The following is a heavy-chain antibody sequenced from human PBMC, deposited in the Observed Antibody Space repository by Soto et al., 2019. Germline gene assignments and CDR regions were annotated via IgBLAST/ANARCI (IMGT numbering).Heavy chain of an antibody. CDR1: GGTFSSYA. V-gene: IGHV1-69*12. CDR3: ARGGLRFLDRNWFDP. Sequence: QVQLVQSGAEVKKPGSSVKVSCKASGGTFSSYAISWVRQAPGQGLEWMGGIIPIFGTANYAQKFQGRVTITADESRNTAYMELSSLRSEDTAVYYCARGGLRFLDRNWFDPWGQGTLVTVSS. J-gene: IGHJ5*02. CDR2: IIPIFGTA. D-gene: IGHD3-3*01.